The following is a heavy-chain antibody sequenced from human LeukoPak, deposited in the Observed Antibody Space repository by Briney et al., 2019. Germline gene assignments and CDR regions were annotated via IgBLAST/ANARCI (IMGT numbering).Heavy chain of an antibody. D-gene: IGHD3-22*01. J-gene: IGHJ2*01. CDR1: GGSISSSSYY. Sequence: SETLSLTCTVSGGSISSSSYYWGWIRQPPGKGLEWIGSIYYSGSTYYNPSLKSRVTISVDTSKNQFSLKLSSVTAADTAVYYCASPKPYSSGYGGHWYFDLWGRGTLVTVSS. CDR3: ASPKPYSSGYGGHWYFDL. CDR2: IYYSGST. V-gene: IGHV4-39*07.